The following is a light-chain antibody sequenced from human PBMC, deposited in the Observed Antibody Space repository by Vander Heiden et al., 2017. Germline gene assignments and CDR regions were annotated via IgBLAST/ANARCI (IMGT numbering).Light chain of an antibody. CDR1: QSISSW. J-gene: IGKJ2*01. CDR2: KAS. V-gene: IGKV1-5*03. CDR3: QQDNSYSPT. Sequence: DIQMTQAPSTLSASVGDRVTITCRASQSISSWLAWYQQKPGKAPKLLIYKASSLESGVPSRFSGSGSGTEFTLTISSLQPDDFATYYCQQDNSYSPTFGQGTKLDIK.